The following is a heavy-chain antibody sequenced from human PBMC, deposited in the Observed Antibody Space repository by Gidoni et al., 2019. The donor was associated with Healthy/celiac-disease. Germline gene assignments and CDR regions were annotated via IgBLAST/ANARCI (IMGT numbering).Heavy chain of an antibody. D-gene: IGHD3-22*01. V-gene: IGHV3-7*05. Sequence: EVQLVESGGGLVQPGGSLRLSCSAAGFTFSSYWMSWVRQAPGKGLEWVANIKQDVSENYYVDSVKGRLTISRDNAKNSLYLQMTSLRAEDTAVYYCARDSDRAVSYYYFGMDVWGQGTTVTVSS. CDR2: IKQDVSEN. CDR1: GFTFSSYW. CDR3: ARDSDRAVSYYYFGMDV. J-gene: IGHJ6*02.